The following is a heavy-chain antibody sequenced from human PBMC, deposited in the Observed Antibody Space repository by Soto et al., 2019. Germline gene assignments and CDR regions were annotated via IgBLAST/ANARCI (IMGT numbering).Heavy chain of an antibody. CDR3: AKDSPYYYDSSGYYHY. D-gene: IGHD3-22*01. V-gene: IGHV3-23*01. CDR1: GFTFSSYA. Sequence: GGSLRLSCAASGFTFSSYAMSWVRQAPGKGLEWVSAISGSGGSTYYADSVKGRFTISRDNSKNTLYLQMNSLRAEDTAVYYCAKDSPYYYDSSGYYHYWRQSTLVPVSS. J-gene: IGHJ4*02. CDR2: ISGSGGST.